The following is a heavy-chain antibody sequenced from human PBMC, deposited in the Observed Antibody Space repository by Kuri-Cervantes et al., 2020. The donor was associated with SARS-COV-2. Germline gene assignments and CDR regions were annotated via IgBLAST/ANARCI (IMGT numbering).Heavy chain of an antibody. D-gene: IGHD2-15*01. CDR2: ISGSGGST. J-gene: IGHJ4*02. CDR3: AKLFGVVVAGTLDY. CDR1: GFTFSSYA. V-gene: IGHV3-23*01. Sequence: GESLKISCAASGFTFSSYAMSWVRQAPGKGLEWVSAISGSGGSTYYADSVKGRFTISRDNSKNTLYLQMNSLGAEDTAVYYCAKLFGVVVAGTLDYWGQGTLVTVSS.